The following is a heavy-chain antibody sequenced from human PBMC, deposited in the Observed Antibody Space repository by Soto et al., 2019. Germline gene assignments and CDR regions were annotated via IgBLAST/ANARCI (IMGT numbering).Heavy chain of an antibody. CDR2: IIPIPDIT. D-gene: IGHD3-3*01. CDR1: GGTFSTYI. V-gene: IGHV1-69*08. J-gene: IGHJ3*01. CDR3: ARDRITKRVDAFDL. Sequence: QVQLVQSGAEVRKPGSSVKVSCKSPGGTFSTYIISWVRQAPGQGLEWMGRIIPIPDITNYAQKFQGRVTVTADRSTSTAYMELTSLKSAETAVYYCARDRITKRVDAFDLWGQGTMVTFSS.